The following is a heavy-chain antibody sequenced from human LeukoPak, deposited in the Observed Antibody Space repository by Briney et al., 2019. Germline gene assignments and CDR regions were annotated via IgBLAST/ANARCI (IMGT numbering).Heavy chain of an antibody. CDR1: GFTFSSYW. D-gene: IGHD2-2*01. CDR3: VRVGGWYCSSTSCSAWFDP. J-gene: IGHJ5*02. Sequence: GGSLRLSCAASGFTFSSYWMSWVRQAPGKGLEWVANIKQDGSEKYYVDSVKGRFTISRDNAKNSLYLQMNSLRAEDTAVYYCVRVGGWYCSSTSCSAWFDPWGQGTLVTVSS. V-gene: IGHV3-7*01. CDR2: IKQDGSEK.